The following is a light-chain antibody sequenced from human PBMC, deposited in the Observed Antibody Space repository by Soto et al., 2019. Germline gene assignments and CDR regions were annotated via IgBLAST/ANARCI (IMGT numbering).Light chain of an antibody. CDR2: ATS. V-gene: IGKV1-39*01. Sequence: DILMTQSPSSLSASVRHRLTITCRASQSIFYYLNWYQQKPEKPPKLLIFATSNLQSGVPSRFSGSGSGTEFTLTISSLQLEDFATYSCQHSSLSPWTFGQGTKVEIK. CDR3: QHSSLSPWT. J-gene: IGKJ1*01. CDR1: QSIFYY.